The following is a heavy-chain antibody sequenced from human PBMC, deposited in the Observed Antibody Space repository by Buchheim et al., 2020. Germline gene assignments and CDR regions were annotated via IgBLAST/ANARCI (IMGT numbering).Heavy chain of an antibody. D-gene: IGHD3-10*01. CDR3: AKAVRGVITPGAIFDD. J-gene: IGHJ4*02. V-gene: IGHV3-23*01. Sequence: EVQLLESGGGLVQPGGSVRLSCAASGFTFSSSAMSWVRQAPGKGLEWVSAISGSGGSTYYADSVQGRFPISRDNSKNTLSLQMNSLRAEDTAVYYCAKAVRGVITPGAIFDDWGQGTL. CDR2: ISGSGGST. CDR1: GFTFSSSA.